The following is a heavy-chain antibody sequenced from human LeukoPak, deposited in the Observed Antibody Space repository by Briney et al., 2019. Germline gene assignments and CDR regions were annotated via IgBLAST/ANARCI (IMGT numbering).Heavy chain of an antibody. V-gene: IGHV1-18*01. D-gene: IGHD6-6*01. J-gene: IGHJ6*02. CDR2: ISAYNVNT. CDR3: ARVGTGYSSSSPYYYYGMDV. Sequence: ASVKVSCKASGYTFTSYGIIWVRQAPGQGLEWMGWISAYNVNTNYAQKLQGRVTMTTDTSTSTAYMELRSLRSDDTAVYYCARVGTGYSSSSPYYYYGMDVWGQGTTVTVSS. CDR1: GYTFTSYG.